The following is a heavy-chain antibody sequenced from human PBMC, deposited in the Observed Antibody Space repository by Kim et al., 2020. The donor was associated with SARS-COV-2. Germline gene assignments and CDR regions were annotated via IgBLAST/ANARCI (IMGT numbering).Heavy chain of an antibody. D-gene: IGHD6-19*01. CDR2: INTNTGNP. CDR3: ARAPRGAVAVNWFDP. J-gene: IGHJ5*02. CDR1: GYTFTSYA. V-gene: IGHV7-4-1*02. Sequence: ASVKVPCKASGYTFTSYAMNWVRQAPGQGLEWMGWINTNTGNPTYAQGFTGRFVFSLDTSVSTAYLQISSLKAEDTAVYYCARAPRGAVAVNWFDPWGQGTLVTVSS.